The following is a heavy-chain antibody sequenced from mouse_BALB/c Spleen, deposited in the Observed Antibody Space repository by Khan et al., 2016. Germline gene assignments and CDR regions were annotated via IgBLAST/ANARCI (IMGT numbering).Heavy chain of an antibody. Sequence: QVQLKQSGADLVRPGTSVKVSCKASGYAFTNVLIDWIKQRPGQGLDWIGVINPGSGSTNYNEKFKGKATLTADKSSSTAYMQLSSLTSDDSAVYLSASQFGSSYVGFAYWGQGTLVTVSA. CDR2: INPGSGST. CDR1: GYAFTNVL. V-gene: IGHV1-54*01. J-gene: IGHJ3*01. CDR3: ASQFGSSYVGFAY. D-gene: IGHD1-1*01.